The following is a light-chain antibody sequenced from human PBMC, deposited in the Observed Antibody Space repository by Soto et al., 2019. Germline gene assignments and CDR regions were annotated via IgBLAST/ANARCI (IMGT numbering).Light chain of an antibody. CDR3: QHRSNWPPLFT. Sequence: IVLTQSPATLSLSPGERATLSCRASQSVSRHLAWYQQKPGQAPRLLIYDVSNRATAVPARFSGGGSGTDFTLTISSLEPEDFAVYYCQHRSNWPPLFTFGPGTKVDIK. J-gene: IGKJ3*01. V-gene: IGKV3-11*01. CDR2: DVS. CDR1: QSVSRH.